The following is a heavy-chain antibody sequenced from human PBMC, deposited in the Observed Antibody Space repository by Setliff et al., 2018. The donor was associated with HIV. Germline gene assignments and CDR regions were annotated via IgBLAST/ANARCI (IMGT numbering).Heavy chain of an antibody. Sequence: PSETLSLTCTVSGDSISSSAYYWGWIRQPPGKGLEWIGSMHNSGSTYYNPSLKSRVTISVDTSKNQFSLKLSSVTAADTAVYYCARSLTSTTMTVVFMGLGAFDIWGQGTMVTVSS. J-gene: IGHJ3*02. D-gene: IGHD3-22*01. CDR2: MHNSGST. CDR3: ARSLTSTTMTVVFMGLGAFDI. CDR1: GDSISSSAYY. V-gene: IGHV4-39*07.